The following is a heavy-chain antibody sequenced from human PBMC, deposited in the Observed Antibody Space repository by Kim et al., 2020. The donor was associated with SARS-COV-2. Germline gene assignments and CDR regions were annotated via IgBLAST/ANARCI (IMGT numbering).Heavy chain of an antibody. CDR2: FDPEDGET. V-gene: IGHV1-24*01. D-gene: IGHD6-13*01. CDR1: GYTLTELS. CDR3: ATDGSSIYYYGMDV. J-gene: IGHJ6*02. Sequence: ASVKVSCKVSGYTLTELSMHLLRQAPGKGLEWMGGFDPEDGETIYAQKFQGRVTMTEDTSTDTAYMELSSLRSEDTAVYYCATDGSSIYYYGMDVWGQGTTVTVSS.